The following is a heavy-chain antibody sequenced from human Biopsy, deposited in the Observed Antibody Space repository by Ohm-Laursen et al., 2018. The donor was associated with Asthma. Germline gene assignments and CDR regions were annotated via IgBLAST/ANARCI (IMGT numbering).Heavy chain of an antibody. Sequence: SSVKVSCKTSGYTFNSAGITWVRQAPGQGLEWMGWISVYNGNTKVAQKLQDRVTMITDTSTSTAYMKLRSLRSDDTAVYFCARAVDYSHYYGIDVWGQGTTVTVS. CDR2: ISVYNGNT. J-gene: IGHJ6*02. V-gene: IGHV1-18*01. CDR3: ARAVDYSHYYGIDV. CDR1: GYTFNSAG. D-gene: IGHD3-10*01.